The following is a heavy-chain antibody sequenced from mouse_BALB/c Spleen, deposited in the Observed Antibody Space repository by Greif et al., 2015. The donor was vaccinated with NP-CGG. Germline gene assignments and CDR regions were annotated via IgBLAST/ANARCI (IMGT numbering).Heavy chain of an antibody. V-gene: IGHV5-4*02. J-gene: IGHJ4*01. D-gene: IGHD1-1*01. CDR3: ARDHYYGSSYDYYAMDY. Sequence: EVKLMESGGGLVKPGGSLKLSCATSGFILSDYYMYWVRQTPEKRLEWVATISDGGSYTYYPDSVKGRFTISRDNAKNNLYLQMSSLKSEDTAMYYCARDHYYGSSYDYYAMDYWGQGTSVTVSS. CDR2: ISDGGSYT. CDR1: GFILSDYY.